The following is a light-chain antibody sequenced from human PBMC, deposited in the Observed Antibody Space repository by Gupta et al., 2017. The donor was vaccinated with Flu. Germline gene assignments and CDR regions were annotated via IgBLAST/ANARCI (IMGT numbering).Light chain of an antibody. J-gene: IGLJ3*02. V-gene: IGLV1-44*01. CDR2: NDN. CDR1: NSNIGRTT. Sequence: QSLLTQPPSSSGTPGQRVTISCSGSNSNIGRTTLSWYQQLPGAAPKLIIQNDNQRPSGVPARFSGSKAGTSASLTISGLQSEDEGDYYCATWDDSLNGPVFGGGTRLTVL. CDR3: ATWDDSLNGPV.